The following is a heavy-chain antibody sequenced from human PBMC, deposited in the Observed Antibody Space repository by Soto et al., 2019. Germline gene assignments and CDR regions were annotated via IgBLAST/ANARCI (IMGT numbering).Heavy chain of an antibody. D-gene: IGHD1-1*01. CDR1: GGSISSGGYY. CDR2: ISYSGST. J-gene: IGHJ1*01. V-gene: IGHV4-31*03. Sequence: PSETLSLTCTVSGGSISSGGYYWSWIRQYPGKGLEWIGYISYSGSTYYNPSLKSRITISVDTSKNQFFLKLRSVTAADTAVYYGARLRQLHGGFEDWGHGTLVTVSS. CDR3: ARLRQLHGGFED.